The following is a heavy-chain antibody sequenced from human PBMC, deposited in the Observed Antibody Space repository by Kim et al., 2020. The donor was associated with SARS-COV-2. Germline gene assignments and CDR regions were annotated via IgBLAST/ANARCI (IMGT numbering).Heavy chain of an antibody. V-gene: IGHV4-31*03. CDR1: GGSISSGGYY. CDR3: ARGGSHYDILTGYYGIVYFDY. CDR2: IYYSGST. D-gene: IGHD3-9*01. Sequence: SETLSLTCTVSGGSISSGGYYWSWIRQHPGKGLEWIGYIYYSGSTYYNPSLKSRVTISVDTSKNQFSLKLSSVTAADTAVYYCARGGSHYDILTGYYGIVYFDYWGQGTLVTVSS. J-gene: IGHJ4*02.